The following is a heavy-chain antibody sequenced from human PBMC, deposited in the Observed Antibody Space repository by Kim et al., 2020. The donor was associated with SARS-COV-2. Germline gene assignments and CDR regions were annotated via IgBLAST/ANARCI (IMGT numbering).Heavy chain of an antibody. CDR1: GFTFSSYG. J-gene: IGHJ6*02. Sequence: GGSLRLSCAASGFTFSSYGMHWVRQAPGKGLEWVAVISYDGSNKYYADSVKGRFTISRDNSKNTLYLQMNSLRAEDTAVYYCAKGGPGDGYVLGRYYYYGMDVWGQGTTVTVSS. V-gene: IGHV3-30*18. CDR3: AKGGPGDGYVLGRYYYYGMDV. CDR2: ISYDGSNK. D-gene: IGHD5-12*01.